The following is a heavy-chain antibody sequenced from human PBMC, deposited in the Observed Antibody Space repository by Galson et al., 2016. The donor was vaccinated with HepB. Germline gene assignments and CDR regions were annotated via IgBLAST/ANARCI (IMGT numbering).Heavy chain of an antibody. J-gene: IGHJ6*02. Sequence: SLRLSCAASGFTFSSYAMSWVRQAPGKGLEWVSAISGSGASTYYADSVKGRFTISRDNSRNTLFLQMNTLRAEDTAVYYCAKELGWYPSSYAMDVWGQGTAVTVSS. CDR1: GFTFSSYA. CDR2: ISGSGAST. V-gene: IGHV3-23*01. D-gene: IGHD6-19*01. CDR3: AKELGWYPSSYAMDV.